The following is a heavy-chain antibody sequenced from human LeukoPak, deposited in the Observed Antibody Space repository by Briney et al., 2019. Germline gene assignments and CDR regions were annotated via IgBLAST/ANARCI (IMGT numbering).Heavy chain of an antibody. Sequence: SETLSLTCTVSGGSIXXYXXXXIXXXPXXXXXXXXYIYYSGSTNYNPSLKSRVTISVDTSKNQFSLKLSSVTAADTAVYYCARDRGYYTGYNWFDPWGQGTLVTVSS. V-gene: IGHV4-59*01. CDR1: GGSIXXYX. CDR3: ARDRGYYTGYNWFDP. D-gene: IGHD3-3*01. J-gene: IGHJ5*02. CDR2: IYYSGST.